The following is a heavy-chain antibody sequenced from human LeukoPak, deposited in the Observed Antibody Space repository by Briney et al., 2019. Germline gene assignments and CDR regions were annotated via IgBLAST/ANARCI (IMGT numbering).Heavy chain of an antibody. CDR1: GGSISSSSYY. D-gene: IGHD6-13*01. Sequence: SETLSLTCTVSGGSISSSSYYWGWIRQPPGKGLEWIGSIYYSGSTYYNPSLKSRVTISVDTSKNQFSLKLSSVTAADTAVYYCAREYSSSWTPTNWFDPWGQGTLVTVSS. CDR3: AREYSSSWTPTNWFDP. CDR2: IYYSGST. J-gene: IGHJ5*02. V-gene: IGHV4-39*01.